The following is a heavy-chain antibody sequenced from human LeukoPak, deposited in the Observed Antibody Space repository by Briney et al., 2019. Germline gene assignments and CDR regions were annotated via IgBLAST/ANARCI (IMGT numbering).Heavy chain of an antibody. Sequence: PSETLSLTCTVSSDFFSSVTDYWAWIRQPPGKGLEWIASGDYSGGTYYNPSLESRVAISADMSKNQTSLKLSSVTAADTALYYCARERGEEYSSGWYKTNFFDTWGQGTRVTVSS. CDR1: SDFFSSVTDY. J-gene: IGHJ4*02. V-gene: IGHV4-39*07. CDR2: GDYSGGT. CDR3: ARERGEEYSSGWYKTNFFDT. D-gene: IGHD6-19*01.